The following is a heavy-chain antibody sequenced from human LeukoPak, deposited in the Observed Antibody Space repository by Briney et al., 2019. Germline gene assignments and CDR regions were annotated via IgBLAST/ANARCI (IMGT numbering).Heavy chain of an antibody. Sequence: GGSLRLSCTASEYTFSRQAMSWVRPAPGKGLEWVSEISGGGGSTNYADSVKGRFTISRDNSKNTLYLQMNSLSPSDTAVHFCAGFRDYCSDTTCYGNDAFDVWGPGTMVAVSS. V-gene: IGHV3-23*01. J-gene: IGHJ3*01. CDR2: ISGGGGST. CDR1: EYTFSRQA. CDR3: AGFRDYCSDTTCYGNDAFDV. D-gene: IGHD2-15*01.